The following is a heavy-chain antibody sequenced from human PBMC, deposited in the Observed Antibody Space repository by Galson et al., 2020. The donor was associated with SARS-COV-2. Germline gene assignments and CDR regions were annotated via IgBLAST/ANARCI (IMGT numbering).Heavy chain of an antibody. J-gene: IGHJ4*02. V-gene: IGHV1-2*04. CDR3: ARGGDYYDSSGYYFY. CDR1: GYTFTGYY. D-gene: IGHD3-22*01. Sequence: ASVKVSCKASGYTFTGYYMHWVRQAPGQGLEWMGWINPNSGGTNYAQKFQGWVTMTRDTSISTAYMELSRLRSDDTAVYYCARGGDYYDSSGYYFYWGQGTLVTVSS. CDR2: INPNSGGT.